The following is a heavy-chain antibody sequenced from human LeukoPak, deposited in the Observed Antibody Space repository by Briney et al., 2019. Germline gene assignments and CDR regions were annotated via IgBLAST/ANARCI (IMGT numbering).Heavy chain of an antibody. Sequence: SETLSLTCAVYGGSFSGYCWSWIRQPPGKGLEWIGEINHSGSTNYNPSLKSRVTISVDTSKNQFSLKLSSVTAADTAVYYCARGQYCSSTSCYLVYNWFDPWGQGTLVTVSS. D-gene: IGHD2-2*01. CDR1: GGSFSGYC. CDR2: INHSGST. V-gene: IGHV4-34*01. CDR3: ARGQYCSSTSCYLVYNWFDP. J-gene: IGHJ5*02.